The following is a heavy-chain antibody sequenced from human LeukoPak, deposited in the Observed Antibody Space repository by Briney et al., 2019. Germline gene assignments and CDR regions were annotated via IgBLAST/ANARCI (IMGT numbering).Heavy chain of an antibody. CDR3: ARHLLYDPQTHSTNFDC. CDR1: GGSISSYY. V-gene: IGHV4-59*08. D-gene: IGHD2/OR15-2a*01. CDR2: IYYSGST. J-gene: IGHJ4*02. Sequence: SETLSLTCTVSGGSISSYYWSWIRQPPGKGLEWIGYIYYSGSTNYNPSLKSRVTISVDTSKNQFSLKLSSVTAADTAVYYCARHLLYDPQTHSTNFDCWGQGTLVTVSS.